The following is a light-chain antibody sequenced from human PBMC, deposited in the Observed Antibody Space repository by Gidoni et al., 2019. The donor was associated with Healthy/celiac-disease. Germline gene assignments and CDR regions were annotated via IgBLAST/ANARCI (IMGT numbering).Light chain of an antibody. V-gene: IGKV1-8*01. J-gene: IGKJ4*01. CDR2: AAS. CDR3: QQYYSYPLT. Sequence: AIRMTQSPSSFSASTGDRVTITCRASQGISSYLAWYQQKPGKAPKLLLYAASTLQSGVPSRLSGSGSGTDFTLTISCLQSEDFATYYCQQYYSYPLTFGGXTKVEIK. CDR1: QGISSY.